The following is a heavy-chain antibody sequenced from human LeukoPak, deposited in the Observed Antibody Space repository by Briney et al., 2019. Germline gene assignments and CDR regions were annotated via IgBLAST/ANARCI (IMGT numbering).Heavy chain of an antibody. Sequence: GGSLRLSCTASGFNFGIYGMHWVRQAPGKGLEWVAVMWDDGTNEYYVESVKGRFTISRDNGKRTLYLQMNSLRAEDTAVYYCARESTALLGVGATTHFDYWGQGTLVTVSS. CDR1: GFNFGIYG. CDR3: ARESTALLGVGATTHFDY. V-gene: IGHV3-33*01. J-gene: IGHJ4*02. CDR2: MWDDGTNE. D-gene: IGHD1-26*01.